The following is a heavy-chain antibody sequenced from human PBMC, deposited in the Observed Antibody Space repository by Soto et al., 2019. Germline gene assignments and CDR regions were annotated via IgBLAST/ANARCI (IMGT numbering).Heavy chain of an antibody. CDR2: INPSGGST. CDR3: ARSDYDFWSGYTSNWFDT. CDR1: GYTFTSYY. D-gene: IGHD3-3*01. J-gene: IGHJ5*02. Sequence: ASVKVSCKASGYTFTSYYMHWVRQAPGQGLEWMGIINPSGGSTSYAQKFQGRVTMTRDTSTSTVYMELSSLRSEDTAVYYCARSDYDFWSGYTSNWFDTWGQGTLVTVSS. V-gene: IGHV1-46*01.